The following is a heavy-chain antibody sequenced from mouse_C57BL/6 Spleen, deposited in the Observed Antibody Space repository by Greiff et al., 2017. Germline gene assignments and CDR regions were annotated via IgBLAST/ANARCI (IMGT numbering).Heavy chain of an antibody. CDR2: INPGSGGT. CDR1: GYAFTNYL. J-gene: IGHJ2*01. CDR3: ASRDGYYGY. Sequence: QVQLQQSGAELVRPGTSVKVSCKASGYAFTNYLIEWVKQRPGQGLEWIGVINPGSGGTNYNEKFKGKATLTADKSSSTAYMQLSSLTSEDSAVYFCASRDGYYGYWGQGTPLTVSS. V-gene: IGHV1-54*01. D-gene: IGHD2-3*01.